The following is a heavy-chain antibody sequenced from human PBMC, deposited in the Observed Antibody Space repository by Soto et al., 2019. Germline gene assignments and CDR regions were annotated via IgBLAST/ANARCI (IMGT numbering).Heavy chain of an antibody. D-gene: IGHD3-16*01. CDR3: ARGGFWVHYGMDV. CDR1: GFPFSSCA. Sequence: EVQLSESGGTLVQPGGSLSLACAASGFPFSSCAMSWVRRAPGKGLEWVSSISASGDITYYADSVKGLFTISRDNSKSTLSMQVNGLRAEDTAVYYCARGGFWVHYGMDVWGQGTTVTVSS. V-gene: IGHV3-23*01. J-gene: IGHJ6*02. CDR2: ISASGDIT.